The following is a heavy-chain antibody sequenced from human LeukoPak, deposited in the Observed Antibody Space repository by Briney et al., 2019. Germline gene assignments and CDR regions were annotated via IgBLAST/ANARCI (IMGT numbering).Heavy chain of an antibody. CDR1: GYTLTELS. J-gene: IGHJ3*02. CDR3: ATVGVTMIVVVTEGAFDI. D-gene: IGHD3-22*01. Sequence: ASVKVSCKVSGYTLTELSIHWVRQAPGKGLEWMGGFDPEDGETIYAQKFQGRVTMTEDTSTDTAYMELSSLRSEDTAVYYCATVGVTMIVVVTEGAFDIWGQGTMVTVSS. V-gene: IGHV1-24*01. CDR2: FDPEDGET.